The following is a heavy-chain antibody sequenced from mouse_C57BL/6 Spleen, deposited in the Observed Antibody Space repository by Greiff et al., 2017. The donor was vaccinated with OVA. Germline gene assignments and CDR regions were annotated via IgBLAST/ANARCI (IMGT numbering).Heavy chain of an antibody. CDR3: ARGLGYYGSSYADWYFDV. V-gene: IGHV1-19*01. J-gene: IGHJ1*03. CDR1: GYTFTDYY. D-gene: IGHD1-1*01. CDR2: INPYNGGT. Sequence: EVQLQQSGPVLVKPGASVKMSCKASGYTFTDYYMNWVKQSHGKCLEWIGVINPYNGGTSYNQKFKGKATLTVDKSSSTAYMELNSLTSEDSAVYYCARGLGYYGSSYADWYFDVWGTGTTVTVSS.